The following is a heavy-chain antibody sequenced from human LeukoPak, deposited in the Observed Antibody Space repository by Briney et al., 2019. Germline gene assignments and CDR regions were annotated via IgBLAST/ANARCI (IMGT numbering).Heavy chain of an antibody. D-gene: IGHD7-27*01. CDR3: GRDLNWGAFDI. CDR2: ISYDGSNK. J-gene: IGHJ3*02. CDR1: GFTFSSYA. V-gene: IGHV3-30*04. Sequence: PGGSLRLSCAASGFTFSSYAMHWVRQAPGKGLEWVAVISYDGSNKYYADSVKGRFTISRDNSKNTLYLQMNSLRAEDTAVYYCGRDLNWGAFDIRGLGTLVTVSS.